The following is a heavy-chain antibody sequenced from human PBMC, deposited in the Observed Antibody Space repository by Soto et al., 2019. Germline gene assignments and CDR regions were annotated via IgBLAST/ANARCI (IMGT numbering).Heavy chain of an antibody. CDR3: ARRWGRSFDY. CDR2: IYYSGST. J-gene: IGHJ4*02. Sequence: SETLSLTCTASGSSISRYYWSWMRQPPGKGLEWICYIYYSGSTNYPPSPKSRVPISVDTSKNQFSLKLSSVTAADTAVYYCARRWGRSFDYWGQGTLVTVSS. D-gene: IGHD2-15*01. V-gene: IGHV4-59*08. CDR1: GSSISRYY.